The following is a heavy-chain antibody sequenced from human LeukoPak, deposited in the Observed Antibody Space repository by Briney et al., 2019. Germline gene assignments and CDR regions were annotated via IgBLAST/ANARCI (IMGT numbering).Heavy chain of an antibody. D-gene: IGHD2-2*01. CDR3: AKELCSSTSCGYYYYGMDV. Sequence: GGSLRLSCAASGFTFSSYAMSWVRQAPGKGLEWVSAISGSGGSTYYADSVKGRFTISRDNSKNTLYLQMYSLRAEDTAVYYCAKELCSSTSCGYYYYGMDVWGQGTTVTVSS. V-gene: IGHV3-23*01. CDR2: ISGSGGST. CDR1: GFTFSSYA. J-gene: IGHJ6*02.